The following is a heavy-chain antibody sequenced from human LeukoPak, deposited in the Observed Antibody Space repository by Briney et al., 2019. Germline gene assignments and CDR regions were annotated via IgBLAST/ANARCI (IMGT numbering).Heavy chain of an antibody. CDR3: ARYPGIAVAGTGHFDY. Sequence: GESLKISCKGSGYSFTSYWIGWVRQMPRKGLEWMGIIYPGDSDTRYSPSFQGQVTISADKSISTAYLQWSSLKASDTAMYYCARYPGIAVAGTGHFDYWGQGTLVTVSS. V-gene: IGHV5-51*01. J-gene: IGHJ4*02. D-gene: IGHD6-19*01. CDR2: IYPGDSDT. CDR1: GYSFTSYW.